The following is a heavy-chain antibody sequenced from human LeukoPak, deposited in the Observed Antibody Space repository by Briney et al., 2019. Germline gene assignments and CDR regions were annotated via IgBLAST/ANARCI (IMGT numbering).Heavy chain of an antibody. J-gene: IGHJ2*01. V-gene: IGHV4-30-2*01. CDR3: ARDRWFGELFLRYFDL. CDR2: IYHSGST. Sequence: PSQTLSLTCTVSGGSISSGGYYWSWIRQPPGKGLEWIGYIYHSGSTYYNPSLKSRVTISVDTSKNQFSLKLSSVTAADTAVYYCARDRWFGELFLRYFDLWGRGTLVTVSS. CDR1: GGSISSGGYY. D-gene: IGHD3-10*01.